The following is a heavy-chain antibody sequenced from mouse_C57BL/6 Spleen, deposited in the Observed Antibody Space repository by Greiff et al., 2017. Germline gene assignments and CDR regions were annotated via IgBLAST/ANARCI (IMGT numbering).Heavy chain of an antibody. J-gene: IGHJ4*01. V-gene: IGHV5-6*02. D-gene: IGHD2-10*01. CDR3: ARPLHSYYAMDY. CDR1: GFTFSSYG. CDR2: ISSGGSYT. Sequence: DVKLVESGGDLVKPGGSLKLSCAASGFTFSSYGMSWVRQTPDKRLEWVATISSGGSYTYYPDSVKGRFTISRDNAKNTLYLQMSSLKSEDTAMDYCARPLHSYYAMDYWGQGTSVTVSS.